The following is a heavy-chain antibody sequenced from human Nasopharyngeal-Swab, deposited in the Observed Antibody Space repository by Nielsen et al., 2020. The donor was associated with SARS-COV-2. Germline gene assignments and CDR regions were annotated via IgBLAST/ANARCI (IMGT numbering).Heavy chain of an antibody. V-gene: IGHV3-11*01. CDR3: AKEHHYYGMDV. Sequence: GESLKVSCAASGFTFSDYYMGWIRQAPGKGLEWVSYISSSGSTMYYADSVKGRFTISRDNAKNSLYLQMNSLRAEDTAVYYCAKEHHYYGMDVWGQGTTVTVSS. CDR2: ISSSGSTM. CDR1: GFTFSDYY. J-gene: IGHJ6*02.